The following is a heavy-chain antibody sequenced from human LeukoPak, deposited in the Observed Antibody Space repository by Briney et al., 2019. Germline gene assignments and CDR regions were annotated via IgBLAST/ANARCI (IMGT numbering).Heavy chain of an antibody. V-gene: IGHV1-8*01. Sequence: ASVKVSCKASGYTFTIYDINWVRQATGQGLELMGWMNPNSGNTGYAQKFQGRVTMTRNTTISTAYMELSSLRSEDTAVYYCARGARAAPRRGWFDPWGQGTLVTVSS. CDR3: ARGARAAPRRGWFDP. CDR2: MNPNSGNT. CDR1: GYTFTIYD. D-gene: IGHD6-13*01. J-gene: IGHJ5*02.